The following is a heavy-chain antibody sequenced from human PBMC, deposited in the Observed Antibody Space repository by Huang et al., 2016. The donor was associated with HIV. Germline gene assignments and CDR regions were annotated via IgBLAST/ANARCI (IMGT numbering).Heavy chain of an antibody. CDR1: GGTFSKSA. CDR2: IIPMVGTP. D-gene: IGHD4-17*01. Sequence: QVQLVQSGAEVKTPGSSVKVSCKASGGTFSKSAISWVRQAPGQGLEWMGGIIPMVGTPNYARKFQGRVTITADDSTSTTYVEVSSLRSEDTALYYCARGQLGSYGDYDVLYWGQGTLVTVSS. V-gene: IGHV1-69*13. J-gene: IGHJ4*02. CDR3: ARGQLGSYGDYDVLY.